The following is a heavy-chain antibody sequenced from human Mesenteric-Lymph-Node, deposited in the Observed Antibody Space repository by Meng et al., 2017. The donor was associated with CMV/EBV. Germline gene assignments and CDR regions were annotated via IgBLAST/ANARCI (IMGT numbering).Heavy chain of an antibody. CDR3: VREVGKDSPTIDY. CDR1: GDSVSSNSAT. CDR2: TYYRSNWYN. D-gene: IGHD2-15*01. J-gene: IGHJ4*02. Sequence: SQTLSLTCAISGDSVSSNSATWNWIRQSPSRGLEWLGRTYYRSNWYNDYAVSVKSRITINPDTSKNQFSLQLNSVTPEDTAVYYCVREVGKDSPTIDYWGQGTLVTVSS. V-gene: IGHV6-1*01.